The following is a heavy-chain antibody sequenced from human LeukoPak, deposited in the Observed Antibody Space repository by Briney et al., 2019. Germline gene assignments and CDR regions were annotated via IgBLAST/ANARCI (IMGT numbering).Heavy chain of an antibody. J-gene: IGHJ4*02. D-gene: IGHD6-6*01. CDR1: GFTVSSNY. CDR3: ARGADRGIAARPLDY. Sequence: GGSLRLSCAASGFTVSSNYMSWVRQAPGKGLEWVSVIYSGGSTYYAYSVKGRFTISRDNSKNTLYLQMNSLRAEDTAVYYCARGADRGIAARPLDYWGQGTLVTVSS. V-gene: IGHV3-66*02. CDR2: IYSGGST.